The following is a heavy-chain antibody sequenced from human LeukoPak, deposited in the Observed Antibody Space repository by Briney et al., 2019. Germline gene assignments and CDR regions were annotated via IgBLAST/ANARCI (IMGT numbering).Heavy chain of an antibody. CDR1: GFTFSNHG. CDR3: ARDRAARYFDY. Sequence: PGGSLRLSCAASGFTFSNHGMHWVRQAPGKGLEWVAVIWYDGSKKYYADAVKGRLTISRDNSKNMLYLYMNSLRAEDTAVYYCARDRAARYFDYWGQGTLVTVSS. J-gene: IGHJ4*02. V-gene: IGHV3-33*01. CDR2: IWYDGSKK.